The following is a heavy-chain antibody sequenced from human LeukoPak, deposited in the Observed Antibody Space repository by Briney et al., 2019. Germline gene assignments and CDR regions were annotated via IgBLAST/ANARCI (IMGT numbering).Heavy chain of an antibody. V-gene: IGHV4-34*01. D-gene: IGHD3-22*01. Sequence: SETLSLTCAVYGGSFSGYYWSWIRQPPGKGLEWIGEINHSGSTNYNPSLKSRVAISVDTSKNQFSLKLTSVTAADTAVYYCARERNYYDSSGYYYTPRPYYFDYWGQGTLVTVSS. J-gene: IGHJ4*02. CDR2: INHSGST. CDR1: GGSFSGYY. CDR3: ARERNYYDSSGYYYTPRPYYFDY.